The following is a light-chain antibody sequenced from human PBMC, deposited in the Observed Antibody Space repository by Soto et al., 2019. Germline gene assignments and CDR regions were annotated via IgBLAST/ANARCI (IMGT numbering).Light chain of an antibody. Sequence: QSVLTQPASVSGSPGQSITISCTGTSSEVGSDHLVSWYQQHPGKAPKFIIYEVSQRPAGVSYRFSGSKSGNTAYLTISGLQAEYEADYYCCSYAGSITYVFGPGTKLTVL. CDR1: SSEVGSDHL. V-gene: IGLV2-23*02. CDR3: CSYAGSITYV. CDR2: EVS. J-gene: IGLJ1*01.